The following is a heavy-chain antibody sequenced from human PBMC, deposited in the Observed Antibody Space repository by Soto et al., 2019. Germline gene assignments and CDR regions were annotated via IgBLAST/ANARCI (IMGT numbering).Heavy chain of an antibody. J-gene: IGHJ4*02. CDR3: ARSTTTVTYVFDY. D-gene: IGHD4-17*01. Sequence: SETLSLTCTVSGGSISSYYWSWIRQPPGKGLEWIGYIYYSGSTNYNPSLKSRVTISVDTSKNQFSLKLSSVTAADTAVYYCARSTTTVTYVFDYWGQGTLVTVSS. CDR2: IYYSGST. CDR1: GGSISSYY. V-gene: IGHV4-59*01.